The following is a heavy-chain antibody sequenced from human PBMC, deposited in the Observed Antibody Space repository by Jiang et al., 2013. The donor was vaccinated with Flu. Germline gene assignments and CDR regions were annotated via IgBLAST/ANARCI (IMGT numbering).Heavy chain of an antibody. CDR2: ISSSSSYI. V-gene: IGHV3-21*01. J-gene: IGHJ4*02. Sequence: KGLEWVSSISSSSSYIYYADSVKADFTISRDNAKNSLYLQMNSLRAEDTAVYYCAREEDSSSWYPYDYWGQGTLVTVSS. D-gene: IGHD6-13*01. CDR3: AREEDSSSWYPYDY.